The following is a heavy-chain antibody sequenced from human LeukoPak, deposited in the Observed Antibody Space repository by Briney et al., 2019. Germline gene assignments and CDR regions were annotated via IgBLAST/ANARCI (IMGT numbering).Heavy chain of an antibody. CDR3: ARTLLLWFGELDY. CDR2: ISWDGGST. Sequence: GGSLRLSCAASGFTFDDYAMHWVRQAPGKGLEWVSLISWDGGSTYYADSVKGRFTISRDNSKNSLYLQMNSLRAEDTALYYCARTLLLWFGELDYWGQGTLVTVSS. V-gene: IGHV3-43D*03. CDR1: GFTFDDYA. J-gene: IGHJ4*02. D-gene: IGHD3-10*01.